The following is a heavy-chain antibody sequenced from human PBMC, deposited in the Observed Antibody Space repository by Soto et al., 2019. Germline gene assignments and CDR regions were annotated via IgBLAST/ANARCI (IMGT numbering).Heavy chain of an antibody. CDR1: GGTFSSYA. Sequence: ASVKVSCKASGGTFSSYAISWVRQAPGQGLEWMGGIIPIFGTANYAQKFQGRVTITADESTSTAYMELSSLRSEDTAVYYCARSGSGSYYRLLYYYYGMDVWGQGTTVTVSS. D-gene: IGHD3-10*01. CDR3: ARSGSGSYYRLLYYYYGMDV. CDR2: IIPIFGTA. J-gene: IGHJ6*02. V-gene: IGHV1-69*13.